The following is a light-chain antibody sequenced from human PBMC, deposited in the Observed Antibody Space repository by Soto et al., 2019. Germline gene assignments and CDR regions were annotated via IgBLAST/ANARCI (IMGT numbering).Light chain of an antibody. CDR1: QSIQTW. CDR3: QQYESYPYT. V-gene: IGKV1-5*01. CDR2: DAS. J-gene: IGKJ2*01. Sequence: TQSPATLSVSPGDRATLSCRASQSIQTWLAWYQQRPGKAPNLLIFDASDLESGVSSRFSGSGSGAEFTLTISSLQADDFATYYCQQYESYPYTFGRGTRLEIK.